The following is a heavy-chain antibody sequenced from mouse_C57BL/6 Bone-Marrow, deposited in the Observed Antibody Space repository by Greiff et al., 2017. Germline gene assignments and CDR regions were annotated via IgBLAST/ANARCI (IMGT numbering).Heavy chain of an antibody. CDR2: IYPGSGST. V-gene: IGHV1-55*01. D-gene: IGHD2-1*01. CDR1: GYTFTSYW. J-gene: IGHJ3*01. Sequence: VQLQQPGAELVKPGASVKMSCKASGYTFTSYWITWVKQRPGQGLEWIGDIYPGSGSTNYNEKFKSKATLTVDTSSSTAYMQLSSLTSEDSAVYCCEREYYGNTWFAYWGQGTLVTVSA. CDR3: EREYYGNTWFAY.